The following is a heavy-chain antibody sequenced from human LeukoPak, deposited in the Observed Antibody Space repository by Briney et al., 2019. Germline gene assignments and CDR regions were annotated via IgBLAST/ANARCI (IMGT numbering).Heavy chain of an antibody. V-gene: IGHV3-30*18. CDR2: VSYDGGNK. Sequence: GGSLRLSCAASGFTFSSYGMHWVRQAPGKGLEWVAVVSYDGGNKFYADSVKGRFTISRDNSKNTLYLQMNSLRGEDTAVYYCAKGLSQSALGLDYWGQGTLVTVSS. CDR1: GFTFSSYG. D-gene: IGHD5/OR15-5a*01. CDR3: AKGLSQSALGLDY. J-gene: IGHJ4*02.